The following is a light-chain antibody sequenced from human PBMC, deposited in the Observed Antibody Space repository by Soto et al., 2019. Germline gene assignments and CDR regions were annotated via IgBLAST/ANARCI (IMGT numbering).Light chain of an antibody. J-gene: IGKJ4*01. CDR1: QGISNF. CDR3: QKYNSAPPLT. Sequence: DIQMTQSPSSLSASVGDRVTITCRASQGISNFLAWYQQRPGKVPKVLIYAASTLQSGVPSRFSGSGSGTQFTLTISRLQPEDVATYYCQKYNSAPPLTFGGGTKVEIK. CDR2: AAS. V-gene: IGKV1-27*01.